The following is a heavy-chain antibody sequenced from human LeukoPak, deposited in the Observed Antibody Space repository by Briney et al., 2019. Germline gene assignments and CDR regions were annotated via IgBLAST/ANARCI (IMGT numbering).Heavy chain of an antibody. CDR3: TTEYFGGFEY. D-gene: IGHD3-16*01. Sequence: GGSLRLSCAASGFTFSTYTMYWVRQPPGKGLEWVGRVKNRGDGMATDYAAPVKGRFIISRDDSKKTVYLQMDSLKTEDTAVYFCTTEYFGGFEYWGQGTLVTVSS. CDR1: GFTFSTYT. V-gene: IGHV3-15*07. J-gene: IGHJ4*02. CDR2: VKNRGDGMAT.